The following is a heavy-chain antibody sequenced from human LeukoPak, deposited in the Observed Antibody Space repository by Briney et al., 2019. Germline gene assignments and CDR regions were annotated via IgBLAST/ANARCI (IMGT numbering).Heavy chain of an antibody. J-gene: IGHJ3*02. D-gene: IGHD2-2*01. CDR1: GFTFSSYA. Sequence: GGSLRLSCAASGFTFSSYAMHWVRQAPGKGLEWVAVISYDGSNKYYADSVKGRFTISRDNSKNTLYLQMNSLRAEDTAVYYCARRDIVVVPAAVCAFDIWGQGTMVTVSS. CDR3: ARRDIVVVPAAVCAFDI. V-gene: IGHV3-30-3*01. CDR2: ISYDGSNK.